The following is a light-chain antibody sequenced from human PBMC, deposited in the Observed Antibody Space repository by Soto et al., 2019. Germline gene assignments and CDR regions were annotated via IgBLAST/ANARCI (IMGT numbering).Light chain of an antibody. CDR1: SSDVGGYNY. CDR3: TSYTSSSPLV. J-gene: IGLJ1*01. Sequence: QSALTQPASVSGSPGQSITISCTGTSSDVGGYNYVSWYQHHPGKAPKLMIYEVVNRPSGVSNRFSGSKSGITASLTISGLQAEDEADYYCTSYTSSSPLVFGTGTRSPS. CDR2: EVV. V-gene: IGLV2-14*01.